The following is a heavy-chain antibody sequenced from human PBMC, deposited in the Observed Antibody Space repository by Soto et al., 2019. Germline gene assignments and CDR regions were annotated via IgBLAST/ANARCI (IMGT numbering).Heavy chain of an antibody. Sequence: QVQLVQSGAEVKKPGSSVKVSCKTSGGTFSSYAISWVRQAPGQGLEWLGGIIPIFGTPNSARKSQGRITITADESTNTAYMELSSLRSEDTAVYYCATETYSGSYFHLYYFDYLCQGALVTVSS. CDR1: GGTFSSYA. V-gene: IGHV1-69*01. CDR3: ATETYSGSYFHLYYFDY. D-gene: IGHD1-26*01. CDR2: IIPIFGTP. J-gene: IGHJ4*02.